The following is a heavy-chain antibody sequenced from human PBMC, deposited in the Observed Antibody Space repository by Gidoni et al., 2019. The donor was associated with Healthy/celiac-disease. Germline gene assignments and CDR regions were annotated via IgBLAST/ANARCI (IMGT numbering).Heavy chain of an antibody. CDR2: IYYSGST. CDR1: GGSISSSSYY. J-gene: IGHJ4*02. CDR3: ASLASGYDLTFDY. Sequence: QLQLQESGPGLVKPSETLSLTCTVSGGSISSSSYYWGWIRQPPGKGLEWIGSIYYSGSTYYNPSLKSRVTISVDTSKNQFSLKLSSVTAADTAVYYCASLASGYDLTFDYWGQGTLVTVSS. V-gene: IGHV4-39*01. D-gene: IGHD5-12*01.